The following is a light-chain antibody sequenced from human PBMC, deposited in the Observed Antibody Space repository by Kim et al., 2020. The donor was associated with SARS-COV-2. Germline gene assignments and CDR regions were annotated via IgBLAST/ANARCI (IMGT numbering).Light chain of an antibody. CDR3: QQRSNWPLT. CDR1: QTVSIY. Sequence: EIVLTQSPATLSLSPGERATLSCRASQTVSIYLAWYQQKPGQAPRLLIHDTSNRATGIPARFSGSGSGTDFTLTISSLEPEDFAVYYCQQRSNWPLTFGPGTKVDIK. CDR2: DTS. V-gene: IGKV3-11*01. J-gene: IGKJ3*01.